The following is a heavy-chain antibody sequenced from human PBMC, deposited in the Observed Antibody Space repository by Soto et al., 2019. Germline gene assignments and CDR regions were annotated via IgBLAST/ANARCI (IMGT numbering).Heavy chain of an antibody. Sequence: TLSRTCAISGGSASSNSAAWNWIRQSPXRGLEWLGGTYYRSKWYNDYAVSVKSRITINPDTSKNQFSQQLNSVTPEDTAGYYRARDYGSSGTMRYYFKYCPQRTLDIFSS. V-gene: IGHV6-1*01. J-gene: IGHJ4*01. CDR2: TYYRSKWYN. CDR3: ARDYGSSGTMRYYFKY. D-gene: IGHD3-22*01. CDR1: GGSASSNSAA.